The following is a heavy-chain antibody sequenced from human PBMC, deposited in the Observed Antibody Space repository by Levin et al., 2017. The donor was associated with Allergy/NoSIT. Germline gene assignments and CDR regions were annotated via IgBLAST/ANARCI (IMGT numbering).Heavy chain of an antibody. V-gene: IGHV3-23*01. J-gene: IGHJ6*02. Sequence: GESLKISCAASGFIFSNYVMNWVRQAPGKGLEWVSSISSSGGRTYYADSVKGRFTVSRDNSQNTLCLQMNSLRAEDTAVYYCAKRTGTSRCDMDVWGQGTTVTVSS. D-gene: IGHD1-7*01. CDR3: AKRTGTSRCDMDV. CDR1: GFIFSNYV. CDR2: ISSSGGRT.